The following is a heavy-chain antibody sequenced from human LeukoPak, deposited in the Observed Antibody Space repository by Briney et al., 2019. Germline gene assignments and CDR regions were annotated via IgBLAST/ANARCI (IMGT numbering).Heavy chain of an antibody. V-gene: IGHV4-59*01. Sequence: SETLSLTCTVSGGSIGSYYWSWLRQPPGKGLEWIGYIYYSGSTNYNPSLKSRVTISVDTSKNQFSLKLSSVTAADTAVYYCARGEWELAYYFDYWGQGTLVTVSS. CDR1: GGSIGSYY. D-gene: IGHD1-26*01. CDR3: ARGEWELAYYFDY. J-gene: IGHJ4*02. CDR2: IYYSGST.